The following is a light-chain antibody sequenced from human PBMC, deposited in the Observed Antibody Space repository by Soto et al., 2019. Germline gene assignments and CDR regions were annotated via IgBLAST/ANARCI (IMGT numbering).Light chain of an antibody. J-gene: IGKJ3*01. V-gene: IGKV1-5*01. CDR3: QQYNSYPFT. CDR1: QSISSW. Sequence: DIQMTQSPSTLSASVGDRVTITCRASQSISSWLAWYQQKPGKAPKLLIYDASSLESGVPSRFSGSGSGTEFTLTISSLQPDDFATYYCQQYNSYPFTFGPGTKADIQ. CDR2: DAS.